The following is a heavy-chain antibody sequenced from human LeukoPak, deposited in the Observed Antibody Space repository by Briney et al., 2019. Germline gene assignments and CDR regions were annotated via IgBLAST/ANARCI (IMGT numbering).Heavy chain of an antibody. D-gene: IGHD4-23*01. CDR3: ARDYGGNSYCDY. V-gene: IGHV3-30-3*01. J-gene: IGHJ4*02. CDR1: GFTFSSYA. Sequence: GRSLRLSCAASGFTFSSYAVHWVRQAPGKGLEWVAVISYDGSNKYYADSVKGRFTISRDNSKNTLYLQMNSLRAEDTAVYYCARDYGGNSYCDYWGQGTLVTVSS. CDR2: ISYDGSNK.